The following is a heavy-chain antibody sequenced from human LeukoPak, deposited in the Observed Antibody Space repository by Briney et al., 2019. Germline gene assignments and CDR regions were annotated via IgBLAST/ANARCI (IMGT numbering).Heavy chain of an antibody. D-gene: IGHD2-15*01. CDR2: IYYTGST. CDR3: ARVGCTGGSCYRSRGAFDI. CDR1: GGSINNSSYY. V-gene: IGHV4-39*07. Sequence: TLSLTCTVSGGSINNSSYYWGWIRQPPGKGLEWIGSIYYTGSTTYNPSLKSRVTISVDTSKNQFSLKLSSVTAADTAVYYCARVGCTGGSCYRSRGAFDIWGQGTMVTVSS. J-gene: IGHJ3*02.